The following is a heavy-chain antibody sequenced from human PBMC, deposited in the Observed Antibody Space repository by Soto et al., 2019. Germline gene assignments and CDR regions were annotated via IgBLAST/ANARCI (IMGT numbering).Heavy chain of an antibody. CDR2: IYYSGST. V-gene: IGHV4-30-4*01. J-gene: IGHJ5*02. CDR3: AQRNDIWFDP. CDR1: GGSISSGDYY. D-gene: IGHD1-1*01. Sequence: SETLSLTCTVSGGSISSGDYYWSWIRQPPGKGLEWIGYIYYSGSTYYNPSLKSRVTISVDTSKNQFSLKLSPVTAADTAVYYCAQRNDIWFDPWGKGTLVTFSS.